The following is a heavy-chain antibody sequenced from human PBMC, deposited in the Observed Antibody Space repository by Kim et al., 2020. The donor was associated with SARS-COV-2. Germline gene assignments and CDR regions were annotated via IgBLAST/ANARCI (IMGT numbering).Heavy chain of an antibody. CDR1: VFTFSSYA. D-gene: IGHD1-26*01. Sequence: GGSLRLSCAASVFTFSSYAMHWVRQAPGKGLEWVAVISYDGSNKYYADSVKGRFTISRDNSKNTLYLQMNSLRAEDTAVYYCARGSGSYPYFDYWGQGTLVTVSS. CDR3: ARGSGSYPYFDY. CDR2: ISYDGSNK. V-gene: IGHV3-30*04. J-gene: IGHJ4*02.